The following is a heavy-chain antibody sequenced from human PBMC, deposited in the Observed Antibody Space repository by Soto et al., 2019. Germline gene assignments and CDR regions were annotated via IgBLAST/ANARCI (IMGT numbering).Heavy chain of an antibody. CDR2: IYYSGST. Sequence: SETLSLTCTVTGDSINNRSYYWGWIRQPPGKGLDWIGSIYYSGSTYNNPSLKSRVSMSVDASKNQFSLKLRSVTAADTALYYCARQRTSVVTQAYFDSWGQGSLVTFSS. CDR3: ARQRTSVVTQAYFDS. CDR1: GDSINNRSYY. D-gene: IGHD2-21*02. J-gene: IGHJ4*02. V-gene: IGHV4-39*01.